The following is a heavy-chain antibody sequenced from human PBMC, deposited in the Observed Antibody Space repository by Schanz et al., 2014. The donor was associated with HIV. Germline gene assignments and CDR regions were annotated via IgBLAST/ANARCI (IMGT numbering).Heavy chain of an antibody. V-gene: IGHV3-23*04. CDR1: GFTFSSYG. CDR3: AKVPVAHYYYGMDV. CDR2: ISGSGGST. Sequence: VQLVESGGGVVQPGRSLRLSCAASGFTFSSYGMHWVRQAPGKGLEWVSDISGSGGSTYYADSVKGRFTISRDNSKNTLSLQMSSLRAEDTAVYYCAKVPVAHYYYGMDVWGQGTTVTVSS. J-gene: IGHJ6*02.